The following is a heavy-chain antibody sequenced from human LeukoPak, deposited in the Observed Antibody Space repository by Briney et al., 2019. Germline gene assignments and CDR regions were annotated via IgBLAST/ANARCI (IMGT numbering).Heavy chain of an antibody. CDR1: GFTFSSYE. J-gene: IGHJ4*02. D-gene: IGHD3-10*01. Sequence: PGGSLRLSCAASGFTFSSYEMNWVRQAPGKGLEWVSYISSSGSTIYYADSVKGRFTISRDNAKNSLYLQMNSLRAEDTAVYYCAKEADWFGELLGGNDYWGQGTLVTVSS. CDR2: ISSSGSTI. CDR3: AKEADWFGELLGGNDY. V-gene: IGHV3-48*03.